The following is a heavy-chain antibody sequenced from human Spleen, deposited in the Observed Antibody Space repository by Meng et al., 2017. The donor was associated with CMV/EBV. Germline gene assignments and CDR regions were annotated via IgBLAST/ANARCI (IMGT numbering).Heavy chain of an antibody. V-gene: IGHV4-34*01. J-gene: IGHJ2*01. D-gene: IGHD2-8*01. CDR2: INYSGST. CDR3: ARESLMRYFDL. Sequence: QVQLPQWREGLLNPSETLSLTWAVYGGSFSGYYWSWIRQPPGKGLEWIGEINYSGSTNYNPSLKSRVTISVDTSKNQFSLKLSSVTAADTAVYYCARESLMRYFDLWGRGTLVTVSS. CDR1: GGSFSGYY.